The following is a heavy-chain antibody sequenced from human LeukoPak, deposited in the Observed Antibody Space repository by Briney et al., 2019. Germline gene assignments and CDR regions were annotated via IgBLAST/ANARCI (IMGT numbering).Heavy chain of an antibody. V-gene: IGHV3-30*03. D-gene: IGHD2-15*01. CDR2: ISNDGSNK. CDR3: ARSDGDMAA. CDR1: GFTFSTYG. Sequence: TGGCLRLSCAASGFTFSTYGMDWVRQAPGKGLGWVAVISNDGSNKLYTDSVKGRFTISRDNSKNKLYLQMNSVRAEDTAVYYCARSDGDMAAWGQGTLVTVSS. J-gene: IGHJ5*02.